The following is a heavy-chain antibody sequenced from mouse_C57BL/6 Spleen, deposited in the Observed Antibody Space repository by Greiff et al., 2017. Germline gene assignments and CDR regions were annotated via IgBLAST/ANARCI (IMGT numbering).Heavy chain of an antibody. CDR1: GFSLTSYG. CDR2: LWSGGST. Sequence: VQLQQSGPGLVQPSQSLSITCTVSGFSLTSYGVHWVRQSPGKGLEWLGVLWSGGSTDYNAAFISRLSISKDNSKSQVFFKMNSLQADDTARYYCARIYDYDGYFDVWGTGTTVTVSS. V-gene: IGHV2-2*01. D-gene: IGHD2-4*01. CDR3: ARIYDYDGYFDV. J-gene: IGHJ1*03.